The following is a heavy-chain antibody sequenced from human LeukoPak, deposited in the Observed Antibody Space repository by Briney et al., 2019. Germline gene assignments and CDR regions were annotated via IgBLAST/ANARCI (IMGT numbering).Heavy chain of an antibody. J-gene: IGHJ4*02. Sequence: ASVKVSCKASGYTFTGYYMHWVRQAPGQGLEWMGRINPNSGGTNYAQKLQGRVTMTTDTSTSTAYMELRSLRSDDTAVYYCARDIGYGQGGTDYWGQGTLVTVSS. CDR3: ARDIGYGQGGTDY. CDR1: GYTFTGYY. CDR2: INPNSGGT. V-gene: IGHV1-2*06. D-gene: IGHD5-18*01.